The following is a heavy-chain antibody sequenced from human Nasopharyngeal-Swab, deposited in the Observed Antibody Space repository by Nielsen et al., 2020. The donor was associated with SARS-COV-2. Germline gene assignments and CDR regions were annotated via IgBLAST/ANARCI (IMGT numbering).Heavy chain of an antibody. D-gene: IGHD4-23*01. CDR2: IKQDGSER. V-gene: IGHV3-7*03. CDR3: ARPYGGNSFWYFDL. J-gene: IGHJ2*01. CDR1: GFTFTIYW. Sequence: GGSLRLSCAASGFTFTIYWMSWVRQAPGKGLEWVANIKQDGSERYYVDSVKGRFTISRDNAKNSVYLQMNSLRVEDTAVYYCARPYGGNSFWYFDLWGRGTLVTVSS.